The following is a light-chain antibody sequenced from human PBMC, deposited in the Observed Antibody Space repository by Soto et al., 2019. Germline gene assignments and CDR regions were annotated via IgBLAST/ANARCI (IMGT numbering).Light chain of an antibody. V-gene: IGKV3-20*01. J-gene: IGKJ1*01. CDR1: QSFSSSY. CDR2: GGS. CDR3: QQYGGSSTWT. Sequence: EIVLTQSPDTLSLSPGERATLSCRASQSFSSSYLAWYQQKPGQAPRLLIYGGSSRAIGIPDRFIGSGSGTDFTLNISRLEPEDFAVYYCQQYGGSSTWTFGQVTKVDIK.